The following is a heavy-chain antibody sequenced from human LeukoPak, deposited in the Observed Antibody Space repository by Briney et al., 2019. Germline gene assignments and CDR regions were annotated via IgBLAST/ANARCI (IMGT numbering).Heavy chain of an antibody. CDR3: ARGRLPSDY. J-gene: IGHJ4*02. V-gene: IGHV4-39*07. CDR2: IYYSGST. Sequence: SETLSLTCTVSGGSISSSSSYWGWIRQPPGKGLEWIGSIYYSGSTNYNPSLKSRVTISIDTPKNQFSLKLSSVTAADTAVYYCARGRLPSDYWGQGTLVTVSS. CDR1: GGSISSSSSY. D-gene: IGHD6-25*01.